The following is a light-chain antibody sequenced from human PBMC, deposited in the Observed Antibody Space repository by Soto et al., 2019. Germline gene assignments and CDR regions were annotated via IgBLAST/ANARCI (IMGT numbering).Light chain of an antibody. V-gene: IGKV3D-15*01. CDR1: QIVSSN. J-gene: IGKJ1*01. CDR2: GAS. Sequence: VVMTYSPAPLSVSPGDRATLSCTASQIVSSNLAWYQQKPRQAPRLLIYGASTRATGISDGFRGSGAGTDFTLPISRLEPEDFAVYYCQQNYSSPSWTFGQGTKVDIK. CDR3: QQNYSSPSWT.